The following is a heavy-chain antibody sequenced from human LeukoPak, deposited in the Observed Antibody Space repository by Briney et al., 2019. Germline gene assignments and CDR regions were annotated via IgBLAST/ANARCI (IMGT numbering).Heavy chain of an antibody. V-gene: IGHV3-9*01. D-gene: IGHD3-3*01. CDR1: GFTFDDYA. CDR3: AKVDRIFGDFWSYYPLAH. CDR2: ISWNSGSI. Sequence: GGSLRLSCAASGFTFDDYAMHWVRQAPGKGLEWVSGISWNSGSIGYADSVKGRFTISRDNAKNSLYLQMNSLRAEDTALYYCAKVDRIFGDFWSYYPLAHWGQGTLVTVSS. J-gene: IGHJ4*02.